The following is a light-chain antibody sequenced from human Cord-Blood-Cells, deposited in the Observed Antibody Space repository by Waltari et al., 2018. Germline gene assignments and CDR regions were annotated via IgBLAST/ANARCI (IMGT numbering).Light chain of an antibody. CDR3: QQSYSTLYS. CDR1: QSISSY. Sequence: DIQMTQSPSSLSASVGDRVTITCRASQSISSYLNWYQQKPGKAPKLLIYAASSLQSGVPSRVSGSGSGTDFTLTSSSLQPEDVATYYCQQSYSTLYSFGQGTKLEIK. CDR2: AAS. V-gene: IGKV1-39*01. J-gene: IGKJ2*03.